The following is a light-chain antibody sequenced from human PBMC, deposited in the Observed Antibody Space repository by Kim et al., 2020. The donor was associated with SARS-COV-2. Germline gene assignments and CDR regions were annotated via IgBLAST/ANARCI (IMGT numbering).Light chain of an antibody. CDR3: TSYTGANTVV. CDR2: DVS. J-gene: IGLJ2*01. CDR1: SSLVGNYNY. V-gene: IGLV2-14*03. Sequence: GQSITNSCTGTSSLVGNYNYVSWYQQHPDKAPKLIIYDVSYRPSGVSTRFSGSKSGNTASLTISGLQAADEADYYCTSYTGANTVVFGGGTQLTVL.